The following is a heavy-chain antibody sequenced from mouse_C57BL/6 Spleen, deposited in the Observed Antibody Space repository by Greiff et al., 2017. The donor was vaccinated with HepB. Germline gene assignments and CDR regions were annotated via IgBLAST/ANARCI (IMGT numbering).Heavy chain of an antibody. CDR1: GYTFTNYW. V-gene: IGHV1-63*01. CDR3: ARHYGSSYEENYFDY. D-gene: IGHD1-1*01. J-gene: IGHJ2*01. CDR2: IYPGGGYT. Sequence: QVQLQQSGAELVRPGTSVKMSCKASGYTFTNYWIGWAKQRPGHGLEWIGDIYPGGGYTNYNEKFKGKATLTADKSSSTAYMQFSSRTSEDSAIYYCARHYGSSYEENYFDYWGQGTTLTVSS.